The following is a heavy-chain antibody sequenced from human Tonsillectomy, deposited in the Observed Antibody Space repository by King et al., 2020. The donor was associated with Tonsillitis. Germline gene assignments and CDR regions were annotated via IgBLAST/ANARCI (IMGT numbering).Heavy chain of an antibody. CDR2: IYISGST. CDR1: GGSISGNY. D-gene: IGHD3-22*01. V-gene: IGHV4-4*07. Sequence: VQLQESGPGLVKPSETLSLTCTVSGGSISGNYWSWIRQPAGKGLEWIGHIYISGSTNYNPSLKSRVTMSVDTSKNQFSLKLNSVTAADTAVYYCARDQYYYDTSGCPSYHYYYYMDVWGKGTTVTVSS. J-gene: IGHJ6*03. CDR3: ARDQYYYDTSGCPSYHYYYYMDV.